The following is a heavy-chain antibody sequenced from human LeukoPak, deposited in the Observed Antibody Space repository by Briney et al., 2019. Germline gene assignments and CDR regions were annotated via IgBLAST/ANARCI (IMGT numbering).Heavy chain of an antibody. V-gene: IGHV1-2*02. J-gene: IGHJ4*02. Sequence: ASVKVSCKASGYTFTGYYMHWVRQAPGQGLEWMGWINPNSGGTNYAQKFQGRVTMTRDTSISTAYMELSRLRFDDTAVYYCARLTEQQLAHFDYWGQGTLVTVSS. CDR1: GYTFTGYY. CDR2: INPNSGGT. D-gene: IGHD6-13*01. CDR3: ARLTEQQLAHFDY.